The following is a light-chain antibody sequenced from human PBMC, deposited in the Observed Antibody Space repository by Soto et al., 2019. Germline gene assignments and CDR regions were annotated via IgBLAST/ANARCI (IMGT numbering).Light chain of an antibody. CDR2: KTS. Sequence: DIQMTQSPSTLSGSVGDRVTITCRASQTISSWLAWYQQKPGKAPKLLIYKTSTLKSGVPSRFSGSGSGTEITVTISSLQPDDFATYYCQHYNSYSEAFGQGTKVVIK. V-gene: IGKV1-5*03. J-gene: IGKJ1*01. CDR3: QHYNSYSEA. CDR1: QTISSW.